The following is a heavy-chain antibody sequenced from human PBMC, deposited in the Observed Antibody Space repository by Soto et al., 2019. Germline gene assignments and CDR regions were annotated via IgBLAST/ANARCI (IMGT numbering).Heavy chain of an antibody. J-gene: IGHJ6*02. CDR2: ISGSGGST. D-gene: IGHD2-2*01. CDR3: ASWEVPAAPSEYYYYGMDV. V-gene: IGHV3-23*01. Sequence: GGSLRLSCAASGFTFSSYAMSWVRQAPGKGLEWVSAISGSGGSTYYADSVKGRFTISRDNSKNTLYLQMNSLRAEDTAVYYCASWEVPAAPSEYYYYGMDVWGQGTTVTVSS. CDR1: GFTFSSYA.